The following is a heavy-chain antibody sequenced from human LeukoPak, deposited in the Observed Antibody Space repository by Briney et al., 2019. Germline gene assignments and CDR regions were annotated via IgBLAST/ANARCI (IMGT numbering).Heavy chain of an antibody. CDR1: GFTFSSDG. J-gene: IGHJ3*01. CDR3: ARGRSITLLRGVAMSDGFDV. D-gene: IGHD3-10*01. CDR2: IDSRGSYI. V-gene: IGHV3-21*01. Sequence: KPGGSLRLSCTASGFTFSSDGLNWVRQAPGKGLEWVSFIDSRGSYIYYGDSVKGRVTISRDNAKNSLYLQMNGLRAEDAAVYCCARGRSITLLRGVAMSDGFDVWGQGAMVTVSS.